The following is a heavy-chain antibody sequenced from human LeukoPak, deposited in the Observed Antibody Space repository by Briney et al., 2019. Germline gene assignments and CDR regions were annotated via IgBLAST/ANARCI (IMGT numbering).Heavy chain of an antibody. Sequence: ASVKVSCKASGYTFTGYYMHWVRQAPGQGLEWMGWINPNSGGTNYAQKFQGRVTMTRDTSISTAYMELSRLRSDDTAVYYCARERGYYDSSGSLDYWGQGTLVTVSS. J-gene: IGHJ4*02. D-gene: IGHD3-22*01. V-gene: IGHV1-2*02. CDR2: INPNSGGT. CDR1: GYTFTGYY. CDR3: ARERGYYDSSGSLDY.